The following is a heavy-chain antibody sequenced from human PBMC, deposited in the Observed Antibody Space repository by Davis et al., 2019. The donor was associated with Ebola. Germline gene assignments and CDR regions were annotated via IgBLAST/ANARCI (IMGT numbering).Heavy chain of an antibody. D-gene: IGHD1-1*01. CDR2: INHRGRT. Sequence: SETLSLTCTVSGGSIGNFYWSWIRQSPGKGLEWIGEINHRGRTNYNPSLNKGRVLISIDTSKNQISLKVNSVTDADTAVYYCARAPPGSRFRLDHWGQGTLVTVS. CDR1: GGSIGNFY. V-gene: IGHV4-34*01. J-gene: IGHJ4*02. CDR3: ARAPPGSRFRLDH.